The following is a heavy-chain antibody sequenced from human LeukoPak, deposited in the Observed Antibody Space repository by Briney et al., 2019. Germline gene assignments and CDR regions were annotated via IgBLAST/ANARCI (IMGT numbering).Heavy chain of an antibody. CDR3: ARDLFYGDLPALWYFDL. D-gene: IGHD4-17*01. J-gene: IGHJ2*01. V-gene: IGHV4-61*02. Sequence: SETLSLTCTVSGGSISSGSYYWSWIRQPAGKGLEWIGRIYTSGSTNYNPSLKSRVTISVDTSKNQFSLKLSSVTAADTAVYYCARDLFYGDLPALWYFDLWGRGTLVTVSS. CDR2: IYTSGST. CDR1: GGSISSGSYY.